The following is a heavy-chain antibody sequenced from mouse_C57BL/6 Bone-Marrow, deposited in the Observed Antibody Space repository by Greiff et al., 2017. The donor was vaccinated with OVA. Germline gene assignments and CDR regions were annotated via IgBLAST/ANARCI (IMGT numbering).Heavy chain of an antibody. V-gene: IGHV5-16*01. D-gene: IGHD2-4*01. J-gene: IGHJ2*01. Sequence: EVMLVESEGGLVQPGSSMKLSCTASGFTFSDYYMAWVRQVPEKGLEWVANINYDGSSTYYLDSLKSRFIISRDNAKNILYLQMSSLKSEDTATYYCAREMGLRPHFDYWGQGTTLTVSS. CDR2: INYDGSST. CDR3: AREMGLRPHFDY. CDR1: GFTFSDYY.